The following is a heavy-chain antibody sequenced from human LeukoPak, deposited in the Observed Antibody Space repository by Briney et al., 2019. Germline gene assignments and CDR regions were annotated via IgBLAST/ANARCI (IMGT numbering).Heavy chain of an antibody. D-gene: IGHD3-10*01. V-gene: IGHV1-8*01. Sequence: ASVKVSCKASGYTFTSYDINWVRQATGQGLEWMGWMNPNSGNTGYAQKFQGGVTMTRNTSISTAYMELSSLRSEDTAVYYCARGVLERQWFGELSSYYMDVWGKGTTVTISS. CDR1: GYTFTSYD. CDR2: MNPNSGNT. J-gene: IGHJ6*03. CDR3: ARGVLERQWFGELSSYYMDV.